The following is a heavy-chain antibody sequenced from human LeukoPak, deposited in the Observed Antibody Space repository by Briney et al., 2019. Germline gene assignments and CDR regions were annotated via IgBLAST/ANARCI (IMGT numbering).Heavy chain of an antibody. Sequence: ASVKVSFKASGYTFTKYAMNWLRQAPGQRPEWMGWISTGTGNPTYAQGFTGRFVLSLDTSVSTAYLEITSLKAEDTAVYYCTRDFYNSGSSLLDYWGQGTLVTVSS. CDR1: GYTFTKYA. CDR3: TRDFYNSGSSLLDY. D-gene: IGHD3-10*01. CDR2: ISTGTGNP. V-gene: IGHV7-4-1*02. J-gene: IGHJ4*02.